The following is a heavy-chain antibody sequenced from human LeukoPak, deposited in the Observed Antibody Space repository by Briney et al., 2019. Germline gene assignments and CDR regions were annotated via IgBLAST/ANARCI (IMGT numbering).Heavy chain of an antibody. CDR3: ARVWDQNYYIDV. D-gene: IGHD1-26*01. Sequence: PGGSLRLSCAASGFTFSSCWMSWVRQAPGKGLEWVANIKQDGSEKYYVDSVMGRFTISRDNAKNKLYLQMNSLRAEDTAVYYCARVWDQNYYIDVWGKGTTVTVSS. CDR1: GFTFSSCW. V-gene: IGHV3-7*01. J-gene: IGHJ6*03. CDR2: IKQDGSEK.